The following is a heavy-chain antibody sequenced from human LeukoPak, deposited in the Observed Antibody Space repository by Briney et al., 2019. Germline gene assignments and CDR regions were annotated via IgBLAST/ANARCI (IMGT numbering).Heavy chain of an antibody. Sequence: SETLSLTCTVSGGSISSGGYYWSWIRQHPGRGLEWIGYIYYSGSTYSNPSLKSRVTVSVDTSKNQFSLNLSSVTAADTAVYYCARYCSSTNCYKGGFDPWGQGTLVTVSS. J-gene: IGHJ5*02. V-gene: IGHV4-31*03. D-gene: IGHD2-2*02. CDR2: IYYSGST. CDR1: GGSISSGGYY. CDR3: ARYCSSTNCYKGGFDP.